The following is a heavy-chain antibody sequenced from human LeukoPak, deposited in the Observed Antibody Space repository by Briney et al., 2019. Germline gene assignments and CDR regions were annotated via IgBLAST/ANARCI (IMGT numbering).Heavy chain of an antibody. CDR3: ATGLSFITGTTGNYYYYGMDV. V-gene: IGHV1-69-2*01. CDR2: VDPEDGET. CDR1: GYTFTDYY. D-gene: IGHD1-20*01. Sequence: ASVKISCKVSGYTFTDYYMHWVQQAPGKGLEWMGLVDPEDGETIYAEKFQGRVTITADTSTDTASMELSSLRSEDTAVYYCATGLSFITGTTGNYYYYGMDVWGQGTTVTVSS. J-gene: IGHJ6*02.